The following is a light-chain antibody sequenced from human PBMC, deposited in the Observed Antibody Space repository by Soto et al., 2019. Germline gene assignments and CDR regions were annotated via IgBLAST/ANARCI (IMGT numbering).Light chain of an antibody. Sequence: DIQMTQSPSAMSSSVGYIFNISCGASQGISNYLAWFQLKPGKVPKRLMYAASTLQSGVPSRFSGSGSGTEFTLTISSLQPEDFATYYCLRHDLYPWTFGQGTKVDIK. CDR3: LRHDLYPWT. CDR1: QGISNY. CDR2: AAS. V-gene: IGKV1-17*03. J-gene: IGKJ1*01.